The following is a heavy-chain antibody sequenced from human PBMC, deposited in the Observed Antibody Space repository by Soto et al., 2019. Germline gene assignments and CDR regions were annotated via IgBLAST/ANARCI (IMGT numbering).Heavy chain of an antibody. CDR3: ASGSHFWSGNWFDP. CDR2: IIPIFGTA. CDR1: GGTFSSYA. Sequence: GASVKVSCKASGGTFSSYAISWVRPAPGQGLEWMGGIIPIFGTANYAQKFQGRVTITADESTSTAYMELSSLRSEDTAVYYCASGSHFWSGNWFDPWGQGTLVTVSS. J-gene: IGHJ5*02. V-gene: IGHV1-69*13. D-gene: IGHD3-3*02.